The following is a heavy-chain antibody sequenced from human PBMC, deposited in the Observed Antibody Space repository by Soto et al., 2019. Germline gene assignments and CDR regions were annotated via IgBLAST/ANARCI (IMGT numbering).Heavy chain of an antibody. CDR1: GFSLNSWGVG. J-gene: IGHJ4*02. D-gene: IGHD5-18*01. Sequence: QITLKESSPTLVKPTQTLTLTCTFSGFSLNSWGVGVGWIRQPPGKALEWLALIYWNDDKRYRPSLKSRLTITKDTSKNTVVLTMTNVDPADTATSYCAHRGDTAMVDYFEYWGQGTLVTVS. V-gene: IGHV2-5*01. CDR2: IYWNDDK. CDR3: AHRGDTAMVDYFEY.